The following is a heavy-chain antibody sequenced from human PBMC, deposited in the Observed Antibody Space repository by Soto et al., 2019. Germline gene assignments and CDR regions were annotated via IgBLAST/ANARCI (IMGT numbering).Heavy chain of an antibody. CDR2: ITPIFGTT. D-gene: IGHD1-26*01. Sequence: QVQLVQSGAEVKKPGSSVKVSCKASGDTFDSYAVSWVRQAPGQGLEWMGGITPIFGTTNYAQKFQGRITITADEPTSTVYMDLTSLRSEDTAVYYWASSLLETSGSYDWFVPWGQGTLGTVSS. V-gene: IGHV1-69*01. J-gene: IGHJ5*02. CDR1: GDTFDSYA. CDR3: ASSLLETSGSYDWFVP.